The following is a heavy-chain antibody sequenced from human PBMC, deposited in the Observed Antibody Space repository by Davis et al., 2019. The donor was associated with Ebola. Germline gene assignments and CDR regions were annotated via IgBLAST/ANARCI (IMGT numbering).Heavy chain of an antibody. CDR2: INPNSGGT. CDR3: ARSKPYSGSYLFDY. Sequence: SVKVSCKASGGTFSSYAISWVRQAPGQGLEWMGWINPNSGGTNYAQKFQGRVTITADKSTSTAYMELSSLRSEDTAVYYCARSKPYSGSYLFDYWGQGTLVTVSS. CDR1: GGTFSSYA. V-gene: IGHV1-69*10. J-gene: IGHJ4*02. D-gene: IGHD1-26*01.